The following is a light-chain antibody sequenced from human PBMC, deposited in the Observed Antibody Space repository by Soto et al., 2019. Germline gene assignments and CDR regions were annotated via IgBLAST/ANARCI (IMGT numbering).Light chain of an antibody. V-gene: IGKV1-39*01. CDR1: QSISSY. CDR3: QQSYTTPLT. J-gene: IGKJ4*01. CDR2: AAS. Sequence: IKMTQSPSSLSPFVGEGVTIICRASQSISSYLNWYQQKPGKAPNLLIYAASTLQSGVPSRFSGSGSGTDFTLTIRSLQPEDFATYYCQQSYTTPLTFGGGTKVEIK.